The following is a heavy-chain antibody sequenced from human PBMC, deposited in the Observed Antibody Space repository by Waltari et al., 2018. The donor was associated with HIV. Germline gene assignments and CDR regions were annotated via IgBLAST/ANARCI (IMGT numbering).Heavy chain of an antibody. J-gene: IGHJ3*02. V-gene: IGHV1-2*02. CDR3: ARDPRGSWGAFDI. CDR1: GYTFTGYY. Sequence: QVQLVQSGAEVKKPGASVKVSCKASGYTFTGYYMHWVRQAPGQGLEWMGWINPNSGGTNYAKKFQGRVTMTRDTSISTAYMELNSLRADDTAVYYCARDPRGSWGAFDIWGQGTMVTVSS. CDR2: INPNSGGT. D-gene: IGHD1-26*01.